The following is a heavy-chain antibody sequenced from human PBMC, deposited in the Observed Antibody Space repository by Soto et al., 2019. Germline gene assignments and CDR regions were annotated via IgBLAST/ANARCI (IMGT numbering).Heavy chain of an antibody. CDR3: ASSFTVPAAIGY. D-gene: IGHD2-2*02. J-gene: IGHJ4*02. Sequence: QVQLVQSGAEVKKPGASVKVSCKASGYTFTRYAMHWVRQAPGQRLEWMGWINAGNGNTKYSQKFQVRVTITRATSASTAYMELSSLRSEDTAVYYCASSFTVPAAIGYLGQGTLVTVSS. CDR1: GYTFTRYA. CDR2: INAGNGNT. V-gene: IGHV1-3*01.